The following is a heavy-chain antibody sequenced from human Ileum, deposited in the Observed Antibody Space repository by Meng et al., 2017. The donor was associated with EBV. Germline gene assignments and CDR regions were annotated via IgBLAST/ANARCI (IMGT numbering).Heavy chain of an antibody. D-gene: IGHD6-13*01. CDR2: ISTNTGNP. CDR1: GYTFTRNA. V-gene: IGHV7-4-1*02. Sequence: QELLVQSGSELKKPGASVKVSCKASGYTFTRNASNWVRQAPGQGLEWMGWISTNTGNPTYAQGFAGRFVFSLDTSVSTAYLQISGLKAEDTAIYYCARDSGYTRSWSGDYWGQGTLVTVSS. J-gene: IGHJ4*02. CDR3: ARDSGYTRSWSGDY.